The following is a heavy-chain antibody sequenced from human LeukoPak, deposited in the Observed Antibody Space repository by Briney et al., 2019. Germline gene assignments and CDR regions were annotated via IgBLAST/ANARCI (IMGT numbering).Heavy chain of an antibody. J-gene: IGHJ1*01. CDR2: IWSDGSDK. V-gene: IGHV3-33*06. Sequence: GGSLRLSCAASGFTFSHYGMHWVRQTPGAGLEWVAVIWSDGSDKYYAKSVKGRFTISRDNSKNSLFLQMNSLRAEDTAVYYCAKDAQRGFDYSNSLQNWGQGILVTVSS. CDR1: GFTFSHYG. CDR3: AKDAQRGFDYSNSLQN. D-gene: IGHD4-11*01.